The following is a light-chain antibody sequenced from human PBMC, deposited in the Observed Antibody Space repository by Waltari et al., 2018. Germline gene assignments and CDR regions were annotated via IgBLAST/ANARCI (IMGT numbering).Light chain of an antibody. CDR3: LQDYNSWT. CDR2: SAS. V-gene: IGKV1-6*02. CDR1: QDIRNY. Sequence: AIQMTHSPSSLSASVGDRVTSTCRANQDIRNYFAWYQQKPGKAPTLLIYSASNLQSVAPSRFSGGGFGTDFTLTISGLQAEDFATYYCLQDYNSWTFGQGTKVEI. J-gene: IGKJ1*01.